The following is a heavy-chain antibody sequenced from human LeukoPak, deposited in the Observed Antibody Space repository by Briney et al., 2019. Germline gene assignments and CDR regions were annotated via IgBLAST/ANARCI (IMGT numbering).Heavy chain of an antibody. V-gene: IGHV3-48*04. J-gene: IGHJ6*04. CDR1: GFTFSGYG. Sequence: GGSLRPSCAASGFTFSGYGMHWVRQAPGKGLEWVSYISSSGSTIYYADSVKGRFTISRDNAKNSLYLQMNSLRAEDTAVYYCAELGITMIGGVWGKGTTVTISS. CDR2: ISSSGSTI. D-gene: IGHD3-10*02. CDR3: AELGITMIGGV.